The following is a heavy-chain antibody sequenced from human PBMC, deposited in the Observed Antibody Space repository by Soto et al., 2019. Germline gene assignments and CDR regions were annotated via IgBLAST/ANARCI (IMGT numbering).Heavy chain of an antibody. CDR3: ARSGCGGDCSLDY. CDR2: INPSGGST. Sequence: ASVKVSFKASGYTFTSHYIHWVRQAPGQGPELMGIINPSGGSTTYAQKFQGRVTMTRAXXXXXVXMXLXXXXSEXTAVYYCARSGCGGDCSLDYWGQGTLDTVSS. V-gene: IGHV1-46*01. D-gene: IGHD2-21*02. J-gene: IGHJ4*02. CDR1: GYTFTSHY.